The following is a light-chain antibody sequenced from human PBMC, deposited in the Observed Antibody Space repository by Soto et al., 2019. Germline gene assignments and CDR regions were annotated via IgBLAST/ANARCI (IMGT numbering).Light chain of an antibody. J-gene: IGLJ1*01. CDR1: SSDVGGYNY. CDR2: DVS. Sequence: QSVLAQPASVSGSPGQSITTSCTGTSSDVGGYNYVSWYQHHPGKAPKLMIYDVSNRPSGVSNRFSGSKSGNTASLSIPGLQPEDEADYYCSSYRTSNTRQIVCGTGTKVTVL. V-gene: IGLV2-14*03. CDR3: SSYRTSNTRQIV.